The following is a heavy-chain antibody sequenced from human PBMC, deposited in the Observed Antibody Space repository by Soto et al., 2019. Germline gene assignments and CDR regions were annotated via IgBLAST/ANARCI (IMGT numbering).Heavy chain of an antibody. V-gene: IGHV4-30-4*02. CDR2: IYYSGST. D-gene: IGHD5-12*01. CDR1: GGSISTGDYS. J-gene: IGHJ4*02. CDR3: ARTTITLPFDY. Sequence: SDTLSLTCTVSGGSISTGDYSWSWIRQPPGKGLEWIGYIYYSGSTYYNPSLKSRVTISVDTSKNQFSLKLSSVTAADTAVYYCARTTITLPFDYWGQGTLVTVSS.